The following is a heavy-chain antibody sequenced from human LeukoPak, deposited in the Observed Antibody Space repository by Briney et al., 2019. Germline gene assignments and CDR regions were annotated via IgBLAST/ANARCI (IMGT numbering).Heavy chain of an antibody. V-gene: IGHV1-2*02. CDR2: INPNNGGT. Sequence: ASVKVSCKASGYTFTGYYMHWVRQAPGQGLEWMGWINPNNGGTNYAQKFQGRVTMTRDTSISTAYMELSRLRSDDTAVYYCARNPYYYDSSGYYYHWGQGTLVTVSS. D-gene: IGHD3-22*01. CDR3: ARNPYYYDSSGYYYH. J-gene: IGHJ5*02. CDR1: GYTFTGYY.